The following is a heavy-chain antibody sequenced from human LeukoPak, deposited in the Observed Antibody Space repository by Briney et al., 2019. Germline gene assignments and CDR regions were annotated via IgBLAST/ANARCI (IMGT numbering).Heavy chain of an antibody. Sequence: GGSLRLSCAASGFTFSSYSMNWVRQAPGKGLEWVSSISSSSSYIYYADSVKGRFTISRDNAKNSLYLQMNSLRAEDTAVYYCARDPPSPYYYDSSGYWCPSFDYWGQGTLVTVSS. D-gene: IGHD3-22*01. CDR1: GFTFSSYS. CDR2: ISSSSSYI. CDR3: ARDPPSPYYYDSSGYWCPSFDY. J-gene: IGHJ4*02. V-gene: IGHV3-21*01.